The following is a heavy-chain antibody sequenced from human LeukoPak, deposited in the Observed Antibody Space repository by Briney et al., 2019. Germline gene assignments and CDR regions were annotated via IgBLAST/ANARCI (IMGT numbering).Heavy chain of an antibody. D-gene: IGHD2-15*01. J-gene: IGHJ4*02. V-gene: IGHV3-30*04. CDR1: GFDFSTSA. CDR3: AKDQLPHCSSGSCYLMDS. Sequence: GGSLRPSCVASGFDFSTSAIHWVRQAPGKGLESVAVISYDGSHKYLADSVKGRFTVSRDNAKNTVYLQMNSLRLEDTALYYCAKDQLPHCSSGSCYLMDSWGQGTLVTVSS. CDR2: ISYDGSHK.